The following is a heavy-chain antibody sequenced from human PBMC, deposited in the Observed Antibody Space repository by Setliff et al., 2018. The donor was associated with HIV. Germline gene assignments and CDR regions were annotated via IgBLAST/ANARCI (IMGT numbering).Heavy chain of an antibody. D-gene: IGHD6-13*01. Sequence: GGSLRLSCAASGFTFSTYWMTWVRQAPGKGLEWVSSISSSSSYIYYADSVKGRFTISRDNAKNSLYLQMNSLRAEDTAVYYCARYRAAAVTWYFDLWGRGTLVTVSS. CDR3: ARYRAAAVTWYFDL. J-gene: IGHJ2*01. CDR1: GFTFSTYW. V-gene: IGHV3-21*01. CDR2: ISSSSSYI.